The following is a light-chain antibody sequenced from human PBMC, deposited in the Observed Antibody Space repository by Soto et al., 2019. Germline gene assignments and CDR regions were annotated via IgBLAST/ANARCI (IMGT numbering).Light chain of an antibody. CDR2: EAS. J-gene: IGKJ3*01. CDR3: QQYSRWPRET. Sequence: EIVLTQSPATLSLSPGERATLSCRASQSVTTYLAWYQQKPGQAPRLLIYEASKRATGIPARFSGSGSGTEFTLTISSLETEDFAVYFCQQYSRWPRETFGPGTKVDIK. V-gene: IGKV3-11*01. CDR1: QSVTTY.